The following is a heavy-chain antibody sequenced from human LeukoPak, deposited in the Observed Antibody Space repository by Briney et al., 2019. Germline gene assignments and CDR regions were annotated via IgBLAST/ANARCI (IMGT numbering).Heavy chain of an antibody. D-gene: IGHD3-22*01. CDR3: AKRGVVIRVILVGFHKEAYYFDS. CDR2: MSSSGGST. CDR1: GITLSNYG. Sequence: GGSLRLSCVVSGITLSNYGMSWVRQAPGKGLEWVAGMSSSGGSTNYADSVKGRFTISRDNPRNTLYLQMNSLRAEDTAVYFCAKRGVVIRVILVGFHKEAYYFDSWGQGALVTVSS. J-gene: IGHJ4*02. V-gene: IGHV3-23*01.